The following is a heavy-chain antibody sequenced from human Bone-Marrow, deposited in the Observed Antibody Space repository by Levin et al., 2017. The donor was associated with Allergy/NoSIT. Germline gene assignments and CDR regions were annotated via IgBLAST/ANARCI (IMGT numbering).Heavy chain of an antibody. D-gene: IGHD6-19*01. V-gene: IGHV3-64*01. CDR3: ARGAVAGTTYDY. CDR2: ISSNGGST. J-gene: IGHJ4*02. Sequence: SCAASGFTFSSYAMHWVRQAPGKGLEYVSAISSNGGSTYYANSVKGRFTISRDNSKNTLYLQMGSLRAEDMAVYYCARGAVAGTTYDYWGQGTLVTVSS. CDR1: GFTFSSYA.